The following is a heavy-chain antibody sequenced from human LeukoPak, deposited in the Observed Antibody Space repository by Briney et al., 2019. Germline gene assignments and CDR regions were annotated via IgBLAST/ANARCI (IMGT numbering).Heavy chain of an antibody. CDR1: GGSISSGDYY. Sequence: SQTLSLTCTVSGGSISSGDYYWSWLRQPPGQGLEWIGYIYYSGSTYYNPSLNSRVTISVDTSKNQFSLKLSSVTAADTAVYYCARADILTGYYYFDYWGQGTLVTVSS. CDR3: ARADILTGYYYFDY. J-gene: IGHJ4*02. V-gene: IGHV4-30-4*01. CDR2: IYYSGST. D-gene: IGHD3-9*01.